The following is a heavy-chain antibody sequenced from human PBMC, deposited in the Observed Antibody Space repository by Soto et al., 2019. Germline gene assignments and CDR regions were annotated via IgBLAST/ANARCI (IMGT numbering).Heavy chain of an antibody. CDR1: GYTFIRYG. Sequence: QVQLVQSAAEVKKPGASVKVSCQASGYTFIRYGITWVRQAPGQGLEWMGWISPYNDYTIYAQKFQGRLIMTTDTSTRITYMALRCMKSDDTAVYYCARGGYYDNSWGKLSHYGLDVWGQGTSVTVSS. V-gene: IGHV1-18*01. J-gene: IGHJ6*02. CDR2: ISPYNDYT. CDR3: ARGGYYDNSWGKLSHYGLDV. D-gene: IGHD3-16*01.